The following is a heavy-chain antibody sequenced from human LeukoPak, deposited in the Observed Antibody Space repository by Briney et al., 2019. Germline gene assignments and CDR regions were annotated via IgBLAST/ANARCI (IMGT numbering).Heavy chain of an antibody. V-gene: IGHV1-2*02. J-gene: IGHJ4*02. CDR2: INPNSVGT. Sequence: ASVKVSCKASGYTFTGYYMHWVRQAPGQGLEWMGWINPNSVGTNYAQKFQGRVTMTRDTSISTAYMELRRLRSDDTAVYYCARVPGGSYYFDYWGQGTLVTVSS. CDR3: ARVPGGSYYFDY. CDR1: GYTFTGYY. D-gene: IGHD1-26*01.